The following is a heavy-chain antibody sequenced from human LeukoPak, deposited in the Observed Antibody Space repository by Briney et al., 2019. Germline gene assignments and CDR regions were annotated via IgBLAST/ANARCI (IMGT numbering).Heavy chain of an antibody. CDR1: GYTFTSYD. D-gene: IGHD1-1*01. V-gene: IGHV1-8*03. CDR3: AGGLEERTKDYYYYYMDV. J-gene: IGHJ6*03. CDR2: MNPNSGNT. Sequence: ASVKVSCKASGYTFTSYDINWVRQATGQGLEWMGWMNPNSGNTGYAQKFQGRVTITRNTSISTAYVELSSLRSEDTAVYYCAGGLEERTKDYYYYYMDVWGKGTTVTVSS.